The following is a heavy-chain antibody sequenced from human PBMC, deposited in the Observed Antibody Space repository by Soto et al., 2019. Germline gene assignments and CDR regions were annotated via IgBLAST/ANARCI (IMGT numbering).Heavy chain of an antibody. Sequence: EVQLLESGGGLVQPGGSLRLSCAASGFTFGSYAMSWVRQAPGKGLEWVSLISGSGISTYYADSVKGLFTISRDNSKNPLYLQMNSLRAEDTAIYFCAKDEDRDGTGYGDGAFDIWVLGTMVTVSS. J-gene: IGHJ3*02. V-gene: IGHV3-23*01. CDR2: ISGSGIST. D-gene: IGHD3-10*01. CDR3: AKDEDRDGTGYGDGAFDI. CDR1: GFTFGSYA.